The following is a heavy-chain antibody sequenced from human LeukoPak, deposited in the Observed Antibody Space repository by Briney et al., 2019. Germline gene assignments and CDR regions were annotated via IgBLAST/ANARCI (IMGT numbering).Heavy chain of an antibody. CDR3: ARDGRVVAATSRGWFDP. CDR1: GGTFSSYA. J-gene: IGHJ5*02. CDR2: ISAYNGNT. Sequence: GASVKVSCKASGGTFSSYAISWVRQAPGQGLEWMGWISAYNGNTNYAQKLQGRVTMTTDTSTSTAYMELRSLRSDDTAVYYCARDGRVVAATSRGWFDPWGQGTLVTVSS. D-gene: IGHD2-15*01. V-gene: IGHV1-18*01.